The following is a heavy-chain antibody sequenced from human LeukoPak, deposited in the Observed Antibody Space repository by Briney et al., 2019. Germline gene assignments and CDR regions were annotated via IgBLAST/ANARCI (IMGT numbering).Heavy chain of an antibody. CDR3: ARDWQDIVVVPAAIPDWFDP. V-gene: IGHV1-18*01. CDR1: GYTFTSYG. CDR2: ISAYNGNT. Sequence: ASVKVSCKASGYTFTSYGISWVRQAPGQGLEWMGWISAYNGNTNYAQKLQGRVTMTTDTSTSTAYMELRSLRSDDTAVYYCARDWQDIVVVPAAIPDWFDPWGQGTLVIVSS. J-gene: IGHJ5*02. D-gene: IGHD2-2*01.